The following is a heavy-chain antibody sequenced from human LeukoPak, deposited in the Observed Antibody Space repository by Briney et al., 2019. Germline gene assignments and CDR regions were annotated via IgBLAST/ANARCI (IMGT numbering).Heavy chain of an antibody. J-gene: IGHJ4*02. CDR1: GLTFSSHW. Sequence: GGSLRLSCAASGLTFSSHWMHWVRHAPGEGLVWVSRITNDGSSTTYADSVKGRFTISRDNAKNMLYLQVNSLRAEDTAVYYCETRQGWHPAYWGQGTLVTVSS. CDR3: ETRQGWHPAY. CDR2: ITNDGSST. D-gene: IGHD2-15*01. V-gene: IGHV3-74*01.